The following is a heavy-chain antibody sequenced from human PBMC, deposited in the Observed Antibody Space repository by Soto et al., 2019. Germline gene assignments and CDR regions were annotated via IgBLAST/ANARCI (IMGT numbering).Heavy chain of an antibody. CDR2: IYTGGNT. CDR3: AREGDDRHFFFDS. CDR1: GRSMISYY. Sequence: SETLSLTCNVSGRSMISYYWSWVRQPAGKGQEWIGRIYTGGNTNYNPSLKSRVTMSVDTSKSQFSLSLTSVTAADTAVYYCAREGDDRHFFFDSWGQGTLVTISS. V-gene: IGHV4-4*07. J-gene: IGHJ4*02. D-gene: IGHD3-3*02.